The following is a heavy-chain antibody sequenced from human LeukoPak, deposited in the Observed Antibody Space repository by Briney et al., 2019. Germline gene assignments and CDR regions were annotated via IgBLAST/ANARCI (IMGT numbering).Heavy chain of an antibody. CDR1: GYTFTGYY. J-gene: IGHJ4*02. D-gene: IGHD3-16*02. CDR3: ASYSGLRLGELSLYLIDY. CDR2: INPNSGGT. V-gene: IGHV1-2*02. Sequence: EASVKVSCKASGYTFTGYYMHWVRQAPGQGLEWMGWINPNSGGTNYAQKFQGRVTMTRDTSISTAYMELSRLSSDDTAVYYCASYSGLRLGELSLYLIDYWGQGTLVTVSS.